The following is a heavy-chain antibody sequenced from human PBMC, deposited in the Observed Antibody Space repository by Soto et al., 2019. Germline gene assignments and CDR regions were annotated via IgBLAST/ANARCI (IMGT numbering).Heavy chain of an antibody. J-gene: IGHJ4*02. D-gene: IGHD6-13*01. CDR3: AKDRQQLVRY. CDR1: GVHFSSYA. Sequence: GGSLRLSCAASGVHFSSYAMSWVRQAPGKGLEWVSAISGSGGSTYYADSVKGRFTISRDNSKNTLYLQMNSLRAEDTAVYYCAKDRQQLVRYWGQGTLVTVSS. CDR2: ISGSGGST. V-gene: IGHV3-23*01.